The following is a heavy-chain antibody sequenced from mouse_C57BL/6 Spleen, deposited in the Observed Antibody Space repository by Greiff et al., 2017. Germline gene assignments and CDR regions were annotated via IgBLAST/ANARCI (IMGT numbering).Heavy chain of an antibody. J-gene: IGHJ4*01. CDR3: ARGTGNNAMDY. D-gene: IGHD4-1*01. Sequence: QVQLKQSGAELVKPGASVKISCKASGYAFSSYWMNWVKQRPGKGLEWIGQIYPGDGDTNYNGKFKGKATLTADKSSSTAYMQLSGLTSEDSAVYFCARGTGNNAMDYWGQGTSLTVSS. CDR2: IYPGDGDT. CDR1: GYAFSSYW. V-gene: IGHV1-80*01.